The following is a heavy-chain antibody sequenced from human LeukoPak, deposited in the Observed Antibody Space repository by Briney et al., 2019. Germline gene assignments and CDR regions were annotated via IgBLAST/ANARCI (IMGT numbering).Heavy chain of an antibody. J-gene: IGHJ4*02. CDR2: IIPIFGTA. Sequence: ASVKVSCKASGGTFSSYAISWVRQAPGQGLEWMGRIIPIFGTANYAQKFQGRVTITTDESTSTAYMELSSLRSEDTAVYYCASHYYYDSSGYSGFDYWGQGTLVTVSS. D-gene: IGHD3-22*01. CDR3: ASHYYYDSSGYSGFDY. CDR1: GGTFSSYA. V-gene: IGHV1-69*05.